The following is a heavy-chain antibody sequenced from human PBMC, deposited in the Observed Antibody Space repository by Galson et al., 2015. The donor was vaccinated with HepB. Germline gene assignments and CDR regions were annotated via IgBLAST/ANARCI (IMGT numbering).Heavy chain of an antibody. J-gene: IGHJ5*02. CDR1: GFIFRHHA. CDR3: VKEGSWFGGDWFDP. CDR2: INGRGSTR. V-gene: IGHV3-23*01. Sequence: SLRLSCAGSGFIFRHHAMAWIRQAPGKGLEWVSGINGRGSTRSYSDAVKGRFSISRDNSKDTVFLQMDNLRAEDTAGYYCVKEGSWFGGDWFDPWAQGALVTVS. D-gene: IGHD3-16*01.